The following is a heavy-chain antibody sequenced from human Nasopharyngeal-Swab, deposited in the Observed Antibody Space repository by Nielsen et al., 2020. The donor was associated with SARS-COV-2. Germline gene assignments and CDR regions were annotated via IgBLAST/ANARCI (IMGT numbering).Heavy chain of an antibody. D-gene: IGHD3-3*01. CDR3: ARDGLDYDFWSAYCMDV. Sequence: GGSLRLSCAASGFTFSNYNMNWVRQAPGKGLEWVSSISSSSTYIYYADSVKGRFTISRDNTKNSLSLQMNSLRAEDTAVYYCARDGLDYDFWSAYCMDVWGQGTTVTVSS. V-gene: IGHV3-21*01. J-gene: IGHJ6*02. CDR2: ISSSSTYI. CDR1: GFTFSNYN.